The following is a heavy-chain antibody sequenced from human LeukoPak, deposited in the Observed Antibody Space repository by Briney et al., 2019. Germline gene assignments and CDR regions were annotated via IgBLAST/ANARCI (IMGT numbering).Heavy chain of an antibody. V-gene: IGHV4-4*09. D-gene: IGHD4-11*01. CDR2: VYTSGST. CDR3: AKSYFDYSTYYSYYFNL. Sequence: SETLSLTCTVSGGSISGGYWSWIRQPPGRGLEWIGYVYTSGSTNYNPSLKGRVTISVDTSKSQFALKLSSVTAADTAVYYCAKSYFDYSTYYSYYFNLWGQGALVTVSS. CDR1: GGSISGGY. J-gene: IGHJ4*02.